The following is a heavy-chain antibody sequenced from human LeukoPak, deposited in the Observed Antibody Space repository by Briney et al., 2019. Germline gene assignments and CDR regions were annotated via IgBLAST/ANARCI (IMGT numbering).Heavy chain of an antibody. Sequence: SQTLSLTCAISGDSVSSNSAAWNWIRQSPSRGLEGLGRTYYRSKWYNDYAVSVKSRITINPDTSKNQFSLQLNSVTPEDTAVYYCARDYDSSGYYYGSLDYWGQGTLVTVSS. CDR3: ARDYDSSGYYYGSLDY. D-gene: IGHD3-22*01. J-gene: IGHJ4*02. V-gene: IGHV6-1*01. CDR1: GDSVSSNSAA. CDR2: TYYRSKWYN.